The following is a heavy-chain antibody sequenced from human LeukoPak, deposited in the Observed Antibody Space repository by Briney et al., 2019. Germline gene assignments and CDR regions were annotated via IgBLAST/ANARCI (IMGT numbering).Heavy chain of an antibody. Sequence: SVTVSCKASGGTFSSYAISWVRQAPGQGLEWMGRIIPILGIANYAQKFQGRVTITADKSTSTAYMELSSLRSEDTAVYYCARLEYYGDYSNTFDYWGQGTLVTVSS. V-gene: IGHV1-69*04. CDR3: ARLEYYGDYSNTFDY. CDR2: IIPILGIA. D-gene: IGHD4-17*01. J-gene: IGHJ4*02. CDR1: GGTFSSYA.